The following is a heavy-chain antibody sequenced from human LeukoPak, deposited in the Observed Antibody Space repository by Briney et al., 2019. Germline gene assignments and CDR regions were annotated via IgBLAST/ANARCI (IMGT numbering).Heavy chain of an antibody. J-gene: IGHJ3*02. CDR1: GGTFSSYA. Sequence: ASVKLSCKASGGTFSSYAISWVRQAPGQGLEWMGWINPNSGGTNYAQKFQGRVTMTRDTSISTAYMELSRLRSDDTAVYYCAREDDTGRYMGDDAFDIWGQGTMVTVSS. CDR2: INPNSGGT. CDR3: AREDDTGRYMGDDAFDI. V-gene: IGHV1-2*02. D-gene: IGHD1-26*01.